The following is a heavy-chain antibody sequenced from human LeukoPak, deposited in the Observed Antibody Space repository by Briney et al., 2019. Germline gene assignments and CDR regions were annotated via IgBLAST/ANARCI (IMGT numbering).Heavy chain of an antibody. D-gene: IGHD3-22*01. V-gene: IGHV3-30*04. J-gene: IGHJ4*02. CDR3: ARDRWDYFDSSAYVDY. CDR1: GFTFSTYA. CDR2: ISYDGSNQ. Sequence: PGGSLRLSCAASGFTFSTYAIHWVRQAPGKGLEWVALISYDGSNQYYADSVKGRFTISRSNSKNTLYLQMTSLRAEDTAVYFCARDRWDYFDSSAYVDYWGQGTLVTVSS.